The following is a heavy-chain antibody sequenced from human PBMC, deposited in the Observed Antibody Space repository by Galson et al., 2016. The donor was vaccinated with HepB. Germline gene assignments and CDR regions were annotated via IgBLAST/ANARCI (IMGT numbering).Heavy chain of an antibody. CDR2: ISYNGRSD. CDR1: EFTFRDYA. V-gene: IGHV3-30*18. J-gene: IGHJ3*01. CDR3: AKTKRSLEWYGAYDV. Sequence: SLRLSCAGSEFTFRDYAIHWVRQAPGKGPEWVAIISYNGRSDYYSGSVKGRFTISRDNSKNTVYLQMNSLSAEDTAVYFCAKTKRSLEWYGAYDVWGQGTMVTVSS. D-gene: IGHD3-3*01.